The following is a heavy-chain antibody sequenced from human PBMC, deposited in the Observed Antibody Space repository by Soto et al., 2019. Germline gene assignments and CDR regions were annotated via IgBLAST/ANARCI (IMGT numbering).Heavy chain of an antibody. CDR1: GFTFSNFV. CDR3: VRDGPHITIYGYGDY. Sequence: QVQLVESGGGVVQPGRSLRLSCAASGFTFSNFVMHWVRQAPGKGLEWVAALSYDGSNKNYADSVKGRFTISRDNSKRTLDLQINSLTIEDTAVYYCVRDGPHITIYGYGDYWGQGTLVTVSS. D-gene: IGHD3-3*01. CDR2: LSYDGSNK. J-gene: IGHJ4*02. V-gene: IGHV3-30*04.